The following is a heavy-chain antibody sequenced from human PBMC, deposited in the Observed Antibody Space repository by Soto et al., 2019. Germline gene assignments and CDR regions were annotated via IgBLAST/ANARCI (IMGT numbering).Heavy chain of an antibody. CDR1: GGSFSGYY. J-gene: IGHJ5*02. CDR3: AKGYCSSTSCYGGNWFDP. D-gene: IGHD2-2*01. Sequence: QVQLQQWGAGLLKPSETLSLTCAVYGGSFSGYYWSWIRQPPGKGLEWIGEINHSGSTNYNPSLKSRVTISVDTSKNQFSLKLSSVTAADTAVYYCAKGYCSSTSCYGGNWFDPWGQGTLVTVSS. V-gene: IGHV4-34*01. CDR2: INHSGST.